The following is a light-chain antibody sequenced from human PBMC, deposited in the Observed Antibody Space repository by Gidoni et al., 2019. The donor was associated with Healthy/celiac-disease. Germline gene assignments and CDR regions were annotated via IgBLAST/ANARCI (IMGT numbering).Light chain of an antibody. V-gene: IGKV2-28*01. CDR3: MQALQTPHT. J-gene: IGKJ3*01. CDR1: PSLLHSIGYNY. Sequence: ILLTQSPLSLPVTPGEPASISCRFSPSLLHSIGYNYLDWYLQKSGQSQQLLIDLGSNRASGVPDRFSGSGSGKDFTMKSSRVEAEDVGVYYCMQALQTPHTFGHGTKVDIK. CDR2: LGS.